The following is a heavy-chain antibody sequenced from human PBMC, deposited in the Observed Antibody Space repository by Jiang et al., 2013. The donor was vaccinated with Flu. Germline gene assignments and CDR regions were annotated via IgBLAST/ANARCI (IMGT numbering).Heavy chain of an antibody. D-gene: IGHD3-10*01. V-gene: IGHV3-23*01. J-gene: IGHJ4*02. CDR2: ISGSGGLT. Sequence: QLLESGGGLVQPGGSLRLSCAASGFSFSSYTMGWVRQAAGKGLEWVSAISGSGGLTYFADSVESRRLTISRDNSQNTVYLQMNNLRDEDTALYYCVKDREGVRGLKTIFDSWGQGTLVTVSS. CDR1: GFSFSSYT. CDR3: VKDREGVRGLKTIFDS.